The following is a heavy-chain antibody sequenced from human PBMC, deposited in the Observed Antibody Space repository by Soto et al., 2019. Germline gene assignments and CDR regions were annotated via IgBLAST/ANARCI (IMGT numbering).Heavy chain of an antibody. Sequence: QVQLQESGPGLVKPSQTLSLTCTVSGGSISSGGYYWSWIRQHPGKGLEWIGYIYYSGSTYYNPYLKSRVTISVDTSKNQFSLKLSSVTAADTAVYYCARVDSSGYYPHFDYWGQGTLVTVSS. CDR3: ARVDSSGYYPHFDY. V-gene: IGHV4-31*03. D-gene: IGHD3-22*01. CDR2: IYYSGST. CDR1: GGSISSGGYY. J-gene: IGHJ4*02.